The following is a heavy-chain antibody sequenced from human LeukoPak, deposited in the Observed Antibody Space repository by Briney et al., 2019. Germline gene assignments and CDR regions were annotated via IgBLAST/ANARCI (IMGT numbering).Heavy chain of an antibody. V-gene: IGHV1-18*01. CDR3: ARDWAQILWFGELLGDYYGMDV. D-gene: IGHD3-10*01. Sequence: ASVKVSCKASGGTFSSYGISWVRQAPGQGLEWMGWISAYNGNTNYAQKLQGRVTMTTDTSTSTAYMELRSLRSDDTAVYYCARDWAQILWFGELLGDYYGMDVWGQGTTVTVSS. J-gene: IGHJ6*02. CDR2: ISAYNGNT. CDR1: GGTFSSYG.